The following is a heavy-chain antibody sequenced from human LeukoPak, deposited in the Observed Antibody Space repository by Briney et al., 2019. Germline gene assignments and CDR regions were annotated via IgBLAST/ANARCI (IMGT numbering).Heavy chain of an antibody. Sequence: GGSLRLSCAASGFTFSNAWMSWVRQAPGKGLEWVGRIKSKTKSGTTDYAAPVKGRFTISRDDSKNMLYLEMNSLKTEDTAVYYCTTDYVWGTYRYFDDWGQATLVTVSS. J-gene: IGHJ4*02. CDR1: GFTFSNAW. CDR2: IKSKTKSGTT. V-gene: IGHV3-15*01. CDR3: TTDYVWGTYRYFDD. D-gene: IGHD3-16*02.